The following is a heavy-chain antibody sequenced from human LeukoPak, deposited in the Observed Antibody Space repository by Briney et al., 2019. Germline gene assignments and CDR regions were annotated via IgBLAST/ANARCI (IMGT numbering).Heavy chain of an antibody. V-gene: IGHV1-8*03. CDR2: VNPDNDKT. D-gene: IGHD3-10*01. Sequence: ASVKLSCKASGYTFTTFDINWVRQATGQGPEWMGWVNPDNDKTVYAPKFQGRVSISSNNSINTAYMEFSGVKSDDTAVYYCARGRRLRGVTSRPIYYYYYMDVWGGGTTVTVSS. J-gene: IGHJ6*03. CDR3: ARGRRLRGVTSRPIYYYYYMDV. CDR1: GYTFTTFD.